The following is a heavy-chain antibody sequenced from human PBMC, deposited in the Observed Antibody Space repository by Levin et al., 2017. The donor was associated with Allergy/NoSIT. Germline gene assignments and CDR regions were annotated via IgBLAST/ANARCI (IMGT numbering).Heavy chain of an antibody. D-gene: IGHD6-19*01. CDR1: GFTFSSYA. CDR3: ARDQSIAVAGELGY. J-gene: IGHJ4*02. CDR2: ISYDGTNK. V-gene: IGHV3-30-3*01. Sequence: SCAASGFTFSSYAMHWVRQAPGKGLEWVAIISYDGTNKYYADSLKGRFTISRDNSKNTLYLQMNSLRAEDTAVYYCARDQSIAVAGELGYWGQGTLVTVSS.